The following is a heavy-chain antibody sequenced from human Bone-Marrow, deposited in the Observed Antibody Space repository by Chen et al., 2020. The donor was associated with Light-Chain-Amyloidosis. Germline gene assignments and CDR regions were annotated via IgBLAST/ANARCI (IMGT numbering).Heavy chain of an antibody. CDR3: TRDAITSGGVVVPDS. CDR2: IYTTGST. D-gene: IGHD3-16*02. CDR1: DGSITSGVYY. V-gene: IGHV4-61*02. Sequence: QVQLQESGPRLVKPSQTLTHTCTVSDGSITSGVYYWNWIRQPAGKGLEWIGHIYTTGSTKYNPSLRSRLTISIDTSKSQFSLRLASVTAADTAIYYCTRDAITSGGVVVPDSWGQGTLVTVSS. J-gene: IGHJ4*02.